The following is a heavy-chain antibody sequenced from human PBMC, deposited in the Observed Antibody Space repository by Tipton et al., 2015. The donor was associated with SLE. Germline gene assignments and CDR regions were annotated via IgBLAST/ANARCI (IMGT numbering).Heavy chain of an antibody. CDR3: ATHDFWSGPEYFDL. CDR1: GFTFSSYA. V-gene: IGHV3-23*01. D-gene: IGHD3-3*01. J-gene: IGHJ2*01. Sequence: PLRLSCAASGFTFSSYAMSWVRQAPGKGLEWVSAISGSGGSTYYADSVKGRFTISRDNSKNTLYLQMNSLRAEDTAVYYCATHDFWSGPEYFDLWGRGTLVTVSS. CDR2: ISGSGGST.